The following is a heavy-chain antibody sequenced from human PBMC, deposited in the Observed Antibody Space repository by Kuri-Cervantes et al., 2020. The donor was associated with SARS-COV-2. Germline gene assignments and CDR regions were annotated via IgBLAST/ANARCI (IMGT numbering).Heavy chain of an antibody. CDR1: GGSFSGYY. V-gene: IGHV4-34*01. J-gene: IGHJ5*02. CDR3: ARARRLAAAKPQNWFDP. CDR2: INHSGST. Sequence: SQTLSLTCAVYGGSFSGYYWSGIRQPPGKGLEWIGEINHSGSTNYNPSLKSRVTISVDTSKNQFSLKLSSVTAADTAVYYCARARRLAAAKPQNWFDPWGQGTLVTVSS. D-gene: IGHD6-13*01.